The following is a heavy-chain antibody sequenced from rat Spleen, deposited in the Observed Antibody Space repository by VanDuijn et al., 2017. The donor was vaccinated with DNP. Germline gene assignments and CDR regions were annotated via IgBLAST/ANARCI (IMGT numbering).Heavy chain of an antibody. D-gene: IGHD1-12*03. Sequence: EVQLVESGGGLVQPGRSLKLSCAASGFTFSNYGMAWVRQAPTKGLEWVASISTVGNNAYYRDSVKGRFTISRDNAKDTLYLQMNSLRSEDTATYYCAREGDYYDGYGDALDAWGQGTSVTVSS. V-gene: IGHV5S23*01. CDR1: GFTFSNYG. CDR2: ISTVGNNA. CDR3: AREGDYYDGYGDALDA. J-gene: IGHJ4*01.